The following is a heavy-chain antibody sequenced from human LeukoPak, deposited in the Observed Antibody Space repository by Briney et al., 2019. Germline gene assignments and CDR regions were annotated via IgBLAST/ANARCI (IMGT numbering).Heavy chain of an antibody. D-gene: IGHD5-24*01. Sequence: GASVKVSCKASGYTFTGYYMHWVRQAPGKGLEWVAYIQYDGSNEQYADSVKGRFTISRDNAKNAVYLHMNSLRPEDTANYCARDKVEGPTKFDSWGQGIRVTVSS. CDR1: GYTFTGYY. J-gene: IGHJ5*01. CDR3: ARDKVEGPTKFDS. CDR2: IQYDGSNE. V-gene: IGHV3-30*04.